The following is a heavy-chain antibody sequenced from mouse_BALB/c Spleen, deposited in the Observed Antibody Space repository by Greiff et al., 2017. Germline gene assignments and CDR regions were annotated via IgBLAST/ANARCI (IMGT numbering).Heavy chain of an antibody. CDR1: GFSLTGYG. CDR2: IWGDGST. V-gene: IGHV2-6-7*01. J-gene: IGHJ4*01. D-gene: IGHD1-2*01. CDR3: ARAYGYSVYAMDY. Sequence: QVQLQQSGPGLVAPSQSLSITCTVSGFSLTGYGVNWVRQPPGKGLEWLGMIWGDGSTDYNSTLKSRLSISKDNSKSQVFLKMNSLQTDDTAMYYCARAYGYSVYAMDYWGQGTSVTVSS.